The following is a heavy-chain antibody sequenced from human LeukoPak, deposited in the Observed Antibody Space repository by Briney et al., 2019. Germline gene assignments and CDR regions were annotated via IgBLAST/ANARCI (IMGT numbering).Heavy chain of an antibody. V-gene: IGHV4-59*07. Sequence: RSDTLSLTCTVSGGSFSTFYWSWIRQPPGRGLEWIGYIYYSGSINYDPSLKRRVTISVDTSKNQFSLKLSSVTAADTAVYYCATGGALFPHIWGQGTLVTVSS. D-gene: IGHD2-21*01. CDR1: GGSFSTFY. CDR3: ATGGALFPHI. J-gene: IGHJ4*02. CDR2: IYYSGSI.